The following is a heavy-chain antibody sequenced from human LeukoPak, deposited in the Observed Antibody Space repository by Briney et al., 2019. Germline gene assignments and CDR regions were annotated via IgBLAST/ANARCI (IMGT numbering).Heavy chain of an antibody. CDR3: ARDSPGAFDI. J-gene: IGHJ3*02. CDR2: IIPIFGTA. Sequence: GASVKVSCKASGGTFSSYAISWVRQAPGQGLEWMGGIIPIFGTANYAQRFQGRVTITTDESTSTAYMELSSLRSEDTAVYYCARDSPGAFDIWGQGTMVTVSS. CDR1: GGTFSSYA. V-gene: IGHV1-69*05.